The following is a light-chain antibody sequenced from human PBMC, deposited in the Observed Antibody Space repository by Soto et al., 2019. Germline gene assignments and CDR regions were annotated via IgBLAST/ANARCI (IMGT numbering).Light chain of an antibody. J-gene: IGKJ1*01. CDR1: QTIGTW. CDR3: QQSYSYPWT. Sequence: DIQMTQSPSTLSASVGDRVTITCRASQTIGTWLAWYQQKPGNAPKLLIYKESTLESGVSSRFSGSGSGTEFTLTISSVQPGDCATYYCQQSYSYPWTFGQGTKVDIK. CDR2: KES. V-gene: IGKV1-5*03.